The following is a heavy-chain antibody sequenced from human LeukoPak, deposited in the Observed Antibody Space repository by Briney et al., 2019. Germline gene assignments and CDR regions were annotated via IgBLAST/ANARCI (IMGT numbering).Heavy chain of an antibody. CDR3: ARGRGDQADWFDP. V-gene: IGHV4-34*01. CDR1: GGSFSGYY. CDR2: INHSGST. J-gene: IGHJ5*02. D-gene: IGHD3-16*01. Sequence: SETLSLTCAVYGGSFSGYYWSWIRQPPGKGLEWIGEINHSGSTNYNPSLNSRVTISVDTSKNQFSLKLSSVTAADTAVYYCARGRGDQADWFDPWGQGTLVTVSS.